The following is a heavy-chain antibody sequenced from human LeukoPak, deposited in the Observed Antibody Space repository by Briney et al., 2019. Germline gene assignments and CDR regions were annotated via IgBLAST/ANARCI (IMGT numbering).Heavy chain of an antibody. CDR3: ARHRRRGGTIFGVVTPRSYFDY. V-gene: IGHV4-30-2*03. Sequence: SETLSLTCAVSGGSISSGGYSWSWIRQPPGKGLEWIGSIYYSGSTYYNPSLKSRVTISVDTSKNQFSLKLSSVTAADTAVYYCARHRRRGGTIFGVVTPRSYFDYWGQGTLVTVSS. D-gene: IGHD3-3*01. J-gene: IGHJ4*02. CDR1: GGSISSGGYS. CDR2: IYYSGST.